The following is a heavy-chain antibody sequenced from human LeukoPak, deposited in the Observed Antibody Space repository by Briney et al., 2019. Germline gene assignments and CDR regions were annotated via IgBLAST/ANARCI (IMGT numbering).Heavy chain of an antibody. V-gene: IGHV3-23*01. Sequence: GGSLRLSCATSGFTFISYALSWVRQARGKGLEWVSAISGGGGTTYYADSVKGRFTTFRDHSKNTLYLQMNSLRAEDTAIYYCAKFFGSGWYFSFDYWSQGTLVTVSS. CDR3: AKFFGSGWYFSFDY. CDR1: GFTFISYA. J-gene: IGHJ4*02. D-gene: IGHD6-19*01. CDR2: ISGGGGTT.